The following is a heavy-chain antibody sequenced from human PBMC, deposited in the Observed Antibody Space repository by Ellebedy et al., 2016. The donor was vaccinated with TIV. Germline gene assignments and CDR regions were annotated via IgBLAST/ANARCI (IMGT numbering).Heavy chain of an antibody. J-gene: IGHJ5*02. CDR3: ARDRVGVTTGTTFDWFNP. CDR2: IIPILGIA. V-gene: IGHV1-69*04. CDR1: GGTFSSYA. Sequence: SVKVSXXASGGTFSSYAISWVRQAPGQGLEWMGRIIPILGIANYAQKFQGRVTITADESTSTAYMELSRLRSDDTAVYYCARDRVGVTTGTTFDWFNPWGQGTLVTVSS. D-gene: IGHD1-1*01.